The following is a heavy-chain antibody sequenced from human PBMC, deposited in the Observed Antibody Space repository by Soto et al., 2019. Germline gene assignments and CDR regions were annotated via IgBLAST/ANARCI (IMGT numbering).Heavy chain of an antibody. CDR3: ARKMDRPGAATWFDS. CDR1: GGTFSSYT. D-gene: IGHD2-2*03. CDR2: IIPILGIA. V-gene: IGHV1-69*02. Sequence: SVKVSCKASGGTFSSYTISWVRQAPGQGLEWMGRIIPILGIANYAQKFQGRVTITADKSTSTAYMELSSLRSEDTAVYYCARKMDRPGAATWFDSWGQGTLVTVSS. J-gene: IGHJ5*01.